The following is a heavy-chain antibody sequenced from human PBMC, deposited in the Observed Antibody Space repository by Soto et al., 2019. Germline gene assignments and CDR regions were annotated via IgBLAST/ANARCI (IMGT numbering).Heavy chain of an antibody. D-gene: IGHD2-15*01. CDR1: GFTFSSYW. CDR3: ARGPEGYCSGGSCYSHYIFDY. V-gene: IGHV3-7*01. J-gene: IGHJ4*02. Sequence: GGSLRLSCAASGFTFSSYWMSWVRQAPGKGLEWVANIKQDGSEKYYVDSVKGRFTISRDNAKNSLYLQMNSLRAEDTAVYYCARGPEGYCSGGSCYSHYIFDYWGQGTLVTVSS. CDR2: IKQDGSEK.